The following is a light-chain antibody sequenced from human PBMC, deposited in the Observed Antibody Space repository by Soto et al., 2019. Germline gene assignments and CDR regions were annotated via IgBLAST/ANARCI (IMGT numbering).Light chain of an antibody. CDR1: SSDIGGYNY. J-gene: IGLJ1*01. V-gene: IGLV2-8*01. CDR3: SSYAGSHDYV. CDR2: EVS. Sequence: QSALTQPPSASGSPGQSVTISCTGSSSDIGGYNYVSWYQQHPGKAPKLMIYEVSKRPSGVPDRLSGSTSGNTASLTVSGLQAEDEADYCCSSYAGSHDYVFGNGTKLTVL.